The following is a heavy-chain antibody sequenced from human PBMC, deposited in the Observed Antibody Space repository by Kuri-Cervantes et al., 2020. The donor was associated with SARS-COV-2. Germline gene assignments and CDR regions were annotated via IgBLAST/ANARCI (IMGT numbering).Heavy chain of an antibody. D-gene: IGHD5/OR15-5a*01. Sequence: GESLKVSCAASGFTFSSYSMNWVRQAPGKGLEWVSSISSTSSYIYYADSVKGRFTISRDNAKNSLYLQMNSLRAEDTAVYYCVRGHDRRVYFSTPAPYYFDFWARESWSPSPQ. J-gene: IGHJ4*02. CDR3: VRGHDRRVYFSTPAPYYFDF. V-gene: IGHV3-21*01. CDR2: ISSTSSYI. CDR1: GFTFSSYS.